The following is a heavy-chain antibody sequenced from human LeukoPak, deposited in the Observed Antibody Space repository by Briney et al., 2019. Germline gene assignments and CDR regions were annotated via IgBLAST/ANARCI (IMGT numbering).Heavy chain of an antibody. CDR2: INPNSGGT. Sequence: ASVKVSCKASGYTFTSYYMHWVRQAPGQGLEWMGWINPNSGGTNYAQKFQGRVTMTRDTSISTAYMELSRLRSDDTAVYYCARVGWLQFAFDYWGQGTLVTVSS. CDR1: GYTFTSYY. J-gene: IGHJ4*02. V-gene: IGHV1-2*02. CDR3: ARVGWLQFAFDY. D-gene: IGHD5-24*01.